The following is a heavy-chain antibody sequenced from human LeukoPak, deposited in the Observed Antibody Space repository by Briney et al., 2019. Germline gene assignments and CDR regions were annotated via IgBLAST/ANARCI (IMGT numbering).Heavy chain of an antibody. CDR3: ARGSIYCSSTSCYHSDY. CDR1: GFTLSSYS. Sequence: GGSLRLSCAASGFTLSSYSMSWVRQAPGKGLEWVSAISSSSSYIYYADSVKGRFTISRDNAKNSLYLQMNSLRAEDTAVYYCARGSIYCSSTSCYHSDYWGQGTLVTVSS. D-gene: IGHD2-2*01. CDR2: ISSSSSYI. V-gene: IGHV3-21*01. J-gene: IGHJ4*02.